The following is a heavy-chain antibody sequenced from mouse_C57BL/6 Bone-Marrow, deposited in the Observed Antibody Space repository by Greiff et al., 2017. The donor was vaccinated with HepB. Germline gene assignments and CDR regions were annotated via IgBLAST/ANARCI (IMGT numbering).Heavy chain of an antibody. CDR3: TTYYSNYAGYAMDY. V-gene: IGHV14-4*01. CDR1: GFNIKDDY. CDR2: IDPENGDT. J-gene: IGHJ4*01. D-gene: IGHD2-5*01. Sequence: EVQLQESGAELVRPGASVKLSCTASGFNIKDDYMHWVKQRPEQGLEWIGWIDPENGDTEYASKFQGKATITADTSSNTAYLQLSSLTSEDTAVYYCTTYYSNYAGYAMDYWGQGTSVTVSS.